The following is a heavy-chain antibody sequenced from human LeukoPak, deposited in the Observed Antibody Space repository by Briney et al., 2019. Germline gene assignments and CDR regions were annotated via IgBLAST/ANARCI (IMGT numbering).Heavy chain of an antibody. V-gene: IGHV3-48*03. CDR2: IRTTAEGAKYA. J-gene: IGHJ4*02. D-gene: IGHD3-9*01. Sequence: GGSLRLSCEASGFTFSDYEMNWVRQAPGKGLEWISNIRTTAEGAKYAYYADSVKGRVTISRDDGKNTLYLHMNSLRDDDTAVYYCATDQRYAFDYWGQGILVTVSS. CDR3: ATDQRYAFDY. CDR1: GFTFSDYE.